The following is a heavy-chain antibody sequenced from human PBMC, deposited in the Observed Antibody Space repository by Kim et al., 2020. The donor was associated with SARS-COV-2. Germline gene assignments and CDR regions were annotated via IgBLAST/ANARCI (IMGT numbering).Heavy chain of an antibody. CDR2: INHSGST. Sequence: SETLSLTCAVYGGSFSGYYWSWIRQPPGKGLEWIGEINHSGSTNYNPSLKSRVTISVDTSKNQFSLKLSSVTAADTAVYYCARGRKGYPTKWFDPWGQGTLVTVSS. CDR3: ARGRKGYPTKWFDP. D-gene: IGHD1-1*01. V-gene: IGHV4-34*01. CDR1: GGSFSGYY. J-gene: IGHJ5*02.